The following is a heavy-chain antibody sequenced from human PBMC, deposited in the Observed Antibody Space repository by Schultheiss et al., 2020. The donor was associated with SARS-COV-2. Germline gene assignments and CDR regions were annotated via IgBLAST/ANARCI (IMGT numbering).Heavy chain of an antibody. V-gene: IGHV3-30*04. Sequence: GESLKISCAASGFTFSSYAMHWVRQAPGKGLEWVAVISYDGSNKYYADSVKGRFTISRDNSKNTLYLQMNSLRAEDTAVYYCAKDAAEYGSGSYSGYWGQGTLVTVSS. CDR1: GFTFSSYA. D-gene: IGHD3-10*01. CDR2: ISYDGSNK. CDR3: AKDAAEYGSGSYSGY. J-gene: IGHJ4*02.